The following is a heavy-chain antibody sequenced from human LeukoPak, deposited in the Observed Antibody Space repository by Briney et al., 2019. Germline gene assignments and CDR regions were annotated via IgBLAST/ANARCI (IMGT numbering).Heavy chain of an antibody. D-gene: IGHD6-13*01. CDR2: IYYSGST. Sequence: SETLSLTCTVSGGSISSSSYYWGWIRQPPGKGLEWIGSIYYSGSTYYNPSLKSRVTISVDTSKNQFSLKLSSVTAADTAVYYCARFFAGYSSSWLLTHTKGAFDIWGQGTMVTVSS. V-gene: IGHV4-39*01. J-gene: IGHJ3*02. CDR1: GGSISSSSYY. CDR3: ARFFAGYSSSWLLTHTKGAFDI.